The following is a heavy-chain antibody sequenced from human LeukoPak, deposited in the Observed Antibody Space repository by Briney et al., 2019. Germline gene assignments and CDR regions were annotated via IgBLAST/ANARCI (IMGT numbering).Heavy chain of an antibody. V-gene: IGHV4-39*07. CDR2: IYYSGNT. CDR3: AREDRYYDSSVYEDY. D-gene: IGHD3-22*01. Sequence: KPSETLSLTCTVYGGSISSSSYYWGWIRQPPGKGLEWIGSIYYSGNTYYNPSLKSRVTISVDTSKNQFSLKLSSVTAADTAVYYCAREDRYYDSSVYEDYWGQGTLVTVSS. J-gene: IGHJ4*02. CDR1: GGSISSSSYY.